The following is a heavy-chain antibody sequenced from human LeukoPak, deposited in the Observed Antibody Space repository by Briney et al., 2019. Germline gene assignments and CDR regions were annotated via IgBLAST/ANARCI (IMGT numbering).Heavy chain of an antibody. CDR3: ARNVSRGEPGGAFDM. J-gene: IGHJ3*02. CDR2: IYYSGST. D-gene: IGHD3-16*01. Sequence: SETLSLTCTVSGGSISSYYWSWIRQPPGKELEWIASIYYSGSTHYNPSLKSRVTISVDTSRNQFSLNLRFATAEDTAIYYCARNVSRGEPGGAFDMWGQGTTVIVSS. V-gene: IGHV4-59*05. CDR1: GGSISSYY.